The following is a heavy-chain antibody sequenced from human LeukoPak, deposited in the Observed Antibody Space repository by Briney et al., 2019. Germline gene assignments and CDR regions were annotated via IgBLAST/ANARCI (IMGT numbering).Heavy chain of an antibody. J-gene: IGHJ4*02. D-gene: IGHD3-22*01. CDR1: GGTFSSYA. CDR3: ARGDLVKYYYDSSGYPFDY. CDR2: IIPIFGTA. Sequence: SVKVSCKASGGTFSSYAISWVRQAPGQGLEWMGGIIPIFGTANYAQKFQGRVTITADESTSTAYMELSSLRSEDTAVYYCARGDLVKYYYDSSGYPFDYWGQGTLVTVSS. V-gene: IGHV1-69*13.